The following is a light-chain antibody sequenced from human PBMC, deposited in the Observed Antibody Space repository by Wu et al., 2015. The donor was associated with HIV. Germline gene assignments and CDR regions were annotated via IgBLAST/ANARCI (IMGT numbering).Light chain of an antibody. V-gene: IGKV3-11*01. Sequence: GETEPPLXCRASQSIRSSLVWSQQKSGQAPRVLIYDASKRATGIPPRFSGAGSGTDFTLTINNLQAEDFAIYYCQQSYTRPRTFGQGTKV. CDR1: QSIRSS. J-gene: IGKJ1*01. CDR3: QQSYTRPRT. CDR2: DAS.